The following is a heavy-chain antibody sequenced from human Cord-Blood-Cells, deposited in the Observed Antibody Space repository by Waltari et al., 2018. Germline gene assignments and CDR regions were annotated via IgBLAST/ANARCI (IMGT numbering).Heavy chain of an antibody. D-gene: IGHD6-13*01. J-gene: IGHJ4*02. CDR3: ARDRGIAAAGFDY. Sequence: QVQLVQSGAEVKKPGASVKVSCKASGYTFTGSHMHWVRQAPGQGLEWMGWINPNSGGTNYAQKFQGRVTMTRDTSISTAYMELSRLRSDDTAVYYCARDRGIAAAGFDYWGQGTLVTVSS. CDR1: GYTFTGSH. CDR2: INPNSGGT. V-gene: IGHV1-2*02.